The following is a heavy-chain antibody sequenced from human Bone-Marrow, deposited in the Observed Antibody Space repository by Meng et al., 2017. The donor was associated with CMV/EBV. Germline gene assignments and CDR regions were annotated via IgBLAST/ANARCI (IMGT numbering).Heavy chain of an antibody. CDR1: GYNLTELS. Sequence: ASVKVSCKVSGYNLTELSMHWVRQAPGKGLEWMGGFDPEDGETIYAQKFQGRVTMTEDTSTDTAYMELSSLRSEDTAVYYCAITREDSSSWLYYYYGMDVWGQGTTVTVSS. J-gene: IGHJ6*02. CDR2: FDPEDGET. D-gene: IGHD6-13*01. CDR3: AITREDSSSWLYYYYGMDV. V-gene: IGHV1-24*01.